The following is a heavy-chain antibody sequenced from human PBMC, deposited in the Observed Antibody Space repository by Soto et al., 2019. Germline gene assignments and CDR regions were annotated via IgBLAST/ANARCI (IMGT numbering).Heavy chain of an antibody. V-gene: IGHV3-11*06. CDR1: GFTFSDYY. J-gene: IGHJ4*02. CDR2: ISSSSSYT. D-gene: IGHD3-22*01. Sequence: PGGSLRHSCAASGFTFSDYYMSWIRQAPGKGLEWVSYISSSSSYTNYADSVKGRFTISRDNAKNSLYLQMNSLRAEDTAVYYCARWVTYYYDSSGRTNWGQGTLVTVSS. CDR3: ARWVTYYYDSSGRTN.